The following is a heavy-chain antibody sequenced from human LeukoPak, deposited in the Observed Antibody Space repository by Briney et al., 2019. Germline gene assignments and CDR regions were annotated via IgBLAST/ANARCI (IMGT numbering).Heavy chain of an antibody. CDR3: ARDQYCSSTSCRDYYYYMDV. CDR1: GGSISSSSYY. Sequence: PSETLSLTCTVSGGSISSSSYYWGWIRQPPGKGLEWIGSIYHSGSTYYNPSLKSRVTISVDTSKNQFSLKLSSVTAADTAVYYCARDQYCSSTSCRDYYYYMDVWGKGTTVTISS. V-gene: IGHV4-39*07. D-gene: IGHD2-2*01. CDR2: IYHSGST. J-gene: IGHJ6*03.